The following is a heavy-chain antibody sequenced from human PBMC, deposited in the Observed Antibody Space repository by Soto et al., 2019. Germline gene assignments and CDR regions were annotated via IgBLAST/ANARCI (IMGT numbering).Heavy chain of an antibody. J-gene: IGHJ5*02. CDR1: GFTFSSYG. V-gene: IGHV3-33*01. CDR2: IWYDGSNK. CDR3: ARSGYCSSNRCRPRGWFDP. Sequence: PGWSLRLSCAASGFTFSSYGMHWVRQAPGKGLEWVAVIWYDGSNKYYADSVKGRFTISRDNSKNTLYLQMNSLRAEDTAVYYCARSGYCSSNRCRPRGWFDPWGQGTLVTGSS. D-gene: IGHD2-2*01.